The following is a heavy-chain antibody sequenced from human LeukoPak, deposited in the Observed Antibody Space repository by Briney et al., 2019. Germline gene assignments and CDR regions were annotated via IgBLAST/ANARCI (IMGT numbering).Heavy chain of an antibody. Sequence: RGSLRLSCAASGFTFSSYAMHWVRQAPGKGLEWVAAISYDGSNKYYADSVRGRFTISRDNSKNTLYLQMNSLRAEDTAVYYCARDSGIQLWLDYWGQGTLVTVSS. CDR1: GFTFSSYA. CDR2: ISYDGSNK. D-gene: IGHD5-18*01. V-gene: IGHV3-30*04. CDR3: ARDSGIQLWLDY. J-gene: IGHJ4*02.